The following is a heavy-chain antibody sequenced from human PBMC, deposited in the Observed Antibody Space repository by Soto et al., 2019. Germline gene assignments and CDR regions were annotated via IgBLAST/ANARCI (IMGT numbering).Heavy chain of an antibody. D-gene: IGHD3-9*01. CDR1: GFTFSDNH. V-gene: IGHV3-11*01. Sequence: GGSLRLSCAASGFTFSDNHMTWIRQTPGKGLEWISYISGSGSDISYADFAKGRFTISRDNAKNSLYLQMNSLRTEDTALYFCTRLLNGYDILTGYWGQGTLVTVSS. CDR3: TRLLNGYDILTGY. CDR2: ISGSGSDI. J-gene: IGHJ4*02.